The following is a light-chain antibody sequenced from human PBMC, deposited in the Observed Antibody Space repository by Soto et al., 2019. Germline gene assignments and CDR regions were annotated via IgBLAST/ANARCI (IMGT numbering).Light chain of an antibody. J-gene: IGKJ3*01. Sequence: EMVLTQSPGTLSLSPGARATLSCRASQSVSSKYLAWYQQKPGQAPRVIIYGASIRAKGIPERFSGGGSGTKFTLTITRLEHEDVAVYYCQQDGSSLFTVGPGTKVDIK. V-gene: IGKV3-20*01. CDR2: GAS. CDR3: QQDGSSLFT. CDR1: QSVSSKY.